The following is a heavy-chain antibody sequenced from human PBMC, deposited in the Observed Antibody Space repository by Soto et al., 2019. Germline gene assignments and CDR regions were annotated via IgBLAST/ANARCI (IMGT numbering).Heavy chain of an antibody. CDR1: GFTFSSRSSHG. D-gene: IGHD2-8*01. CDR3: VSWVSQHFDY. J-gene: IGHJ4*02. V-gene: IGHV3-23*01. CDR2: ISSDGANK. Sequence: GGSLRLSCAVFGFTFSSRSSHGMSWVRQAPGKGPEWVSTISSDGANKHYAESVKGRFTISKDTSRNTVDLHMNSLGAEDTAMYFCVSWVSQHFDYWGQGILVTVSS.